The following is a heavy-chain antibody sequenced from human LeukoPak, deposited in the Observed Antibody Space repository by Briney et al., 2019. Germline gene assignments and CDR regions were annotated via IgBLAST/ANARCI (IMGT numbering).Heavy chain of an antibody. J-gene: IGHJ4*02. CDR3: ARELGYCGHTRCHKPLDF. D-gene: IGHD2-2*01. CDR1: GFTFSDYW. Sequence: GGSLRLSCVASGFTFSDYWMDWVRQVPGKGLVWVSRINGNGSSASYADSVKGRFTISRDNAKNTMYLQMNSLRGEDTAVYYCARELGYCGHTRCHKPLDFWGQGTLATVSS. CDR2: INGNGSSA. V-gene: IGHV3-74*01.